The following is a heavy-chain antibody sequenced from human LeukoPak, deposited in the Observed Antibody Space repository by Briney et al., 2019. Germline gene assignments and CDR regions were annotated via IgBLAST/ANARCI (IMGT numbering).Heavy chain of an antibody. D-gene: IGHD2-15*01. CDR3: ARDSKDCSGGSCYPGYFDY. V-gene: IGHV4-4*07. J-gene: IGHJ4*02. CDR2: IYTSGST. CDR1: GDSITSYY. Sequence: PSETLSLTCTVSGDSITSYYWSWIRQPAGKGLEWIGRIYTSGSTNYNPSLKSRVTMSVDTSKNQSSLKLTSVTAADTAVYYCARDSKDCSGGSCYPGYFDYWGQGTLVTVSS.